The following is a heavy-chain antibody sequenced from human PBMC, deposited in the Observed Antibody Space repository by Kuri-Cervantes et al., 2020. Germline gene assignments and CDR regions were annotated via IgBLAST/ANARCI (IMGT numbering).Heavy chain of an antibody. CDR1: GGSISSYY. J-gene: IGHJ6*02. CDR3: ARVPLDYYYDSSGYYYYYYYGMDV. Sequence: SETLSLTCTVSGGSISSYYWSWIRQPPGKGLEWIGYIYYSGSTYYNPSLKSRVTISVDTSKNQFSLKLSSVTAADTAVYYCARVPLDYYYDSSGYYYYYYYGMDVWGQGTAVTVSS. CDR2: IYYSGST. D-gene: IGHD3-22*01. V-gene: IGHV4-30-4*01.